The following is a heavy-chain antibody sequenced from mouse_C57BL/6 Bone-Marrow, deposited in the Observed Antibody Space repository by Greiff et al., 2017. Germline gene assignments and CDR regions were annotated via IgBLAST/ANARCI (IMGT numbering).Heavy chain of an antibody. CDR2: IHPNSVST. V-gene: IGHV1-64*01. CDR1: GYTFTSYW. CDR3: ARVHYYGSSYWYFDV. J-gene: IGHJ1*03. Sequence: VQLQQPGAELVKPGASVKLSCKASGYTFTSYWLHWVKQRPGQGLEWIGMIHPNSVSTNYNEKFKSKATLTVDKSSSTAYMQLSSLTSEDAAVYYCARVHYYGSSYWYFDVWGTGTTVTVSS. D-gene: IGHD1-1*01.